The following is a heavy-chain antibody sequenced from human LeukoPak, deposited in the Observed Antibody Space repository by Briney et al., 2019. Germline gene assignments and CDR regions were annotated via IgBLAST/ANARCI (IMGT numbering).Heavy chain of an antibody. V-gene: IGHV3-23*01. D-gene: IGHD2-15*01. Sequence: PGGSLRLSCAASGLTFSSYAMSWVRQAPGKGLEWVSAISGSGGSTYYADSVKGRFTISRDNSKNTLYLQMNSLRDEDTAVYYCARDLPPYCSGGSCYPDYWGQGTLVTVSS. J-gene: IGHJ4*02. CDR2: ISGSGGST. CDR3: ARDLPPYCSGGSCYPDY. CDR1: GLTFSSYA.